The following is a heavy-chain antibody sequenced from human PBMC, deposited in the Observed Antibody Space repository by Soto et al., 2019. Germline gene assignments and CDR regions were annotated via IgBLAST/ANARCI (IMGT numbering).Heavy chain of an antibody. CDR2: ISSNGGST. J-gene: IGHJ4*02. CDR1: GFTFSSYA. Sequence: EMQLVESGGGLVQPGGSLRLSCAASGFTFSSYAMHWVRQAPGKGLEYVSAISSNGGSTYYANSVKGRFTISRDNSKNTLYLQMGSLRAEDMAVYYCARGIIYCSGGSCYLDYWGQGTLVTVSS. D-gene: IGHD2-15*01. V-gene: IGHV3-64*01. CDR3: ARGIIYCSGGSCYLDY.